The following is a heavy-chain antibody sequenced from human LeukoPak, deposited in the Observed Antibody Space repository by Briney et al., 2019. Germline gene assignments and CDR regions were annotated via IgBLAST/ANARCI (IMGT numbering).Heavy chain of an antibody. Sequence: GGSLRLSCAASGFTFTTYDMSWVRRAPGKGLEWVSGISGSGDGTYYADSVKGRFTISRDNSKNTLYLQMNSLGADDTAVYYCAKGNWRYFDYWGQGTLVTVSS. CDR3: AKGNWRYFDY. J-gene: IGHJ4*02. V-gene: IGHV3-23*01. CDR1: GFTFTTYD. CDR2: ISGSGDGT. D-gene: IGHD1-1*01.